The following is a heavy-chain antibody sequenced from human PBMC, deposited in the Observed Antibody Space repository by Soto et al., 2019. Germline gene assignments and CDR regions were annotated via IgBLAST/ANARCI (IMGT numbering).Heavy chain of an antibody. CDR1: GGTFSSYA. J-gene: IGHJ6*02. V-gene: IGHV1-69*01. CDR3: ARGGKERFRGSGMDV. Sequence: QVQLVQSGAEVKKPETSVKVSCKVSGGTFSSYAISWVRQAPGQGLEWMGEIISIFGTAMYAQKFQGRVTIIADESASTAYMELSGLRSDDTAVYYCARGGKERFRGSGMDVWGQGTTVTVSS. D-gene: IGHD1-1*01. CDR2: IISIFGTA.